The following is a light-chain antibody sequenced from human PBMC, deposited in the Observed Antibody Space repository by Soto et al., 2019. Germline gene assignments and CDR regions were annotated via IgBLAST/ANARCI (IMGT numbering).Light chain of an antibody. Sequence: DIQMTQSPSTLSASVGDRVTITCRASQPIASWLAWYQQKPGKAPKLLIYDASTLESGVPSRFSGSGSGTEFTLTISSLQPDDFATFYCQQYVTYSWTFGQGTKVEIK. CDR1: QPIASW. CDR2: DAS. J-gene: IGKJ1*01. V-gene: IGKV1-5*01. CDR3: QQYVTYSWT.